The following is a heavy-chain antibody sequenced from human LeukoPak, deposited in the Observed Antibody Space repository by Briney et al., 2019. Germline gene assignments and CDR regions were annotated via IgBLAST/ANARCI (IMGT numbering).Heavy chain of an antibody. CDR1: GYTFSSYD. CDR3: AREPLDGEGATIFDF. J-gene: IGHJ4*02. V-gene: IGHV1-8*01. D-gene: IGHD1-26*01. CDR2: VNPNSGNT. Sequence: VKVSCXASGYTFSSYDINWVRQATGQGLEWMGWVNPNSGNTGYAQNFQGRVTMTRNPSISTAYMELSSLRSEDTAVYYCAREPLDGEGATIFDFWGQGTLVTVSS.